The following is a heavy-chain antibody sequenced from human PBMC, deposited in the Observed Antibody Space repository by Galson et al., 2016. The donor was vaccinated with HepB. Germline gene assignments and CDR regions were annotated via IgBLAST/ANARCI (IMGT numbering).Heavy chain of an antibody. CDR1: GFNFTSYS. CDR3: ARALGSSNYEYYFDY. D-gene: IGHD3-16*01. Sequence: SLRLSCAASGFNFTSYSFNWVRQAPGKGLEWISYISFTGIYTNYADSVRGRFTISRDNAKNSLYLQVNSLRAEDTAVYFCARALGSSNYEYYFDYWGQGALVTVSS. J-gene: IGHJ4*02. V-gene: IGHV3-21*01. CDR2: ISFTGIYT.